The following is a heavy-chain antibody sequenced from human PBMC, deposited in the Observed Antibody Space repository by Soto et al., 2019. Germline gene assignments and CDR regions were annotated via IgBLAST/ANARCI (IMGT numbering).Heavy chain of an antibody. CDR1: GGSISSYY. Sequence: SETLSLTCTVSGGSISSYYWSWIRQPPGKGLEWIGYIYYSGSTNYNPSLKSRVTISVDTSKNQFSLKLSSVTAADTAVYYCASFDGYYDILTGYGGFDYWGQGTLVTVSS. D-gene: IGHD3-9*01. CDR2: IYYSGST. J-gene: IGHJ4*02. V-gene: IGHV4-59*01. CDR3: ASFDGYYDILTGYGGFDY.